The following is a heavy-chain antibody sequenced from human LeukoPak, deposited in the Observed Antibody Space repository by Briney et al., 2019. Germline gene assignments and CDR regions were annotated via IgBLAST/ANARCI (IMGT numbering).Heavy chain of an antibody. V-gene: IGHV4-59*11. CDR1: GGSISSHY. CDR3: ARDRDFWSGESSYMDV. J-gene: IGHJ6*03. CDR2: IYYSGST. D-gene: IGHD3-3*01. Sequence: SETLSLTCTVSGGSISSHYWSWIRQPPGKGLEWVGYIYYSGSTNYNPSLKCRVTISVDTSKNQFSLKLSSVTAADTAVYYCARDRDFWSGESSYMDVWGKGTTVTVSS.